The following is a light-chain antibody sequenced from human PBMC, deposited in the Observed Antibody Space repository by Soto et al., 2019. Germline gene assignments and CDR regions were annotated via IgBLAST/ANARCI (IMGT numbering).Light chain of an antibody. V-gene: IGLV2-8*01. J-gene: IGLJ3*02. CDR2: EVS. CDR1: SSDIGLYNY. CDR3: SSYAGDINFDV. Sequence: QSALTQPPSASGSPGQSVTISCAGTSSDIGLYNYVSWYQHHPGKAPRLIIYEVSKRPSGVPDRFSGSKSGNTASLTVSGLQAEEEADYYGSSYAGDINFDVFGGGTKLTVL.